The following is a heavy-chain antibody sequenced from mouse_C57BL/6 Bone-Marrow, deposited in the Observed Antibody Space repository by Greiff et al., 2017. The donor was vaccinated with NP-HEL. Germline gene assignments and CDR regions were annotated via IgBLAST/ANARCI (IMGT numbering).Heavy chain of an antibody. CDR1: GFTFSSYA. V-gene: IGHV5-9-1*02. D-gene: IGHD1-1*01. Sequence: EVKLMESGEGLVKPGGSLKLSCAASGFTFSSYAMSWVRQTPEKRLEWVAYISSGGDYIYYADTVKGRFTISRDNARNTLYLQMSSLKSEDTAMYYCTRDLSYYYGSSLAYWGQGTLVTVSA. CDR3: TRDLSYYYGSSLAY. CDR2: ISSGGDYI. J-gene: IGHJ3*01.